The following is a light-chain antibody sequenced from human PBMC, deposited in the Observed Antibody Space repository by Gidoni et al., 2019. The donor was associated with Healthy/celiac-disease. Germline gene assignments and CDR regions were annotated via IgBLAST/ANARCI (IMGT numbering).Light chain of an antibody. Sequence: EIVLTQSPATLSLSPGESATLSCRASQSVSSYLAWYQQKPGQAPRLLIYDASNRATGIPARFSGSGSGTDFTLTISSLEAEDFAVYYCQQRSHWPPYTFGQGTKLEIK. CDR2: DAS. CDR1: QSVSSY. CDR3: QQRSHWPPYT. V-gene: IGKV3-11*01. J-gene: IGKJ2*01.